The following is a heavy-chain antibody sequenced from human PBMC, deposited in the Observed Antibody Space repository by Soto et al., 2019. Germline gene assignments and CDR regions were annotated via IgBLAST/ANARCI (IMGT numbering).Heavy chain of an antibody. J-gene: IGHJ5*02. V-gene: IGHV3-23*01. Sequence: EVQLLESGGGLVQPGGSLRLSCAASGFTLSSYAMSWVRQAPGKGLEWVSAISGGGGSTYYADSVKGRFTISRDNSKNPLYLQMNSLRAEDTAVYYCTKIAYYVILSGSRKYAWFDPWGQGTLVTVSS. CDR1: GFTLSSYA. CDR3: TKIAYYVILSGSRKYAWFDP. D-gene: IGHD3-9*01. CDR2: ISGGGGST.